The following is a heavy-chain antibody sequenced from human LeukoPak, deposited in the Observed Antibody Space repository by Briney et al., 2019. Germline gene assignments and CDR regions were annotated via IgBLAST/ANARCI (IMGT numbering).Heavy chain of an antibody. CDR2: IYYSGST. CDR1: GGSISSYY. Sequence: SETLSLTCTVSGGSISSYYWSWIRQPPGKGLEWIGYIYYSGSTYYNPSLKSRVTISVDTSKNQFSLKLSSVTAADTAVYYCARDVGGWFDPWGQGTLDTVSS. V-gene: IGHV4-59*12. J-gene: IGHJ5*02. D-gene: IGHD3-16*01. CDR3: ARDVGGWFDP.